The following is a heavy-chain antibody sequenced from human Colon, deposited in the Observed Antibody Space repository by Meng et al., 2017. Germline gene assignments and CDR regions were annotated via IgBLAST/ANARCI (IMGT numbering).Heavy chain of an antibody. D-gene: IGHD2-15*01. CDR1: GYTLY. V-gene: IGHV1-2*06. CDR2: INPRTGDT. J-gene: IGHJ4*02. Sequence: QVQLVQSGAEVKKPGASVTVSCKASGYTLYIHWVRLRPGEGLEWMGRINPRTGDTKSAQSFQGRVTMTRDTSTTNFSMDLRSLTTDDSATYFCARESADGGSFDLWGQGTLVTVSS. CDR3: ARESADGGSFDL.